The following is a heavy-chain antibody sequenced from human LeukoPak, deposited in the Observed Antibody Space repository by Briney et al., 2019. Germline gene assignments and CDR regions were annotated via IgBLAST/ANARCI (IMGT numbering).Heavy chain of an antibody. Sequence: ASVKVSCKASGYTFTGYYMHWVRQAPGQGLEWMGWINPNSGGTNYAQKFQGRVTMTRDTSISTAYMELSRLRSDDTAVYYCARDLRLVRKSTPGGVDPWGQGTLVTVSS. J-gene: IGHJ5*02. CDR3: ARDLRLVRKSTPGGVDP. D-gene: IGHD3-16*01. V-gene: IGHV1-2*02. CDR1: GYTFTGYY. CDR2: INPNSGGT.